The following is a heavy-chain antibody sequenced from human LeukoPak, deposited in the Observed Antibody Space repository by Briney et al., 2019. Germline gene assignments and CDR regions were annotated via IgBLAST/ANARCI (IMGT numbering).Heavy chain of an antibody. J-gene: IGHJ5*02. D-gene: IGHD2-2*01. CDR2: INPNSGGT. Sequence: ASVKVSCKASGYTFTGYYMHWVRQAPGQGLEWMGWINPNSGGTNYAQKFQGRVTMTRDTSISTAYMELSRLRSDDPAVYYCARDLGYCRSTRCWNWFDPWGQGTLVNVSS. CDR1: GYTFTGYY. CDR3: ARDLGYCRSTRCWNWFDP. V-gene: IGHV1-2*02.